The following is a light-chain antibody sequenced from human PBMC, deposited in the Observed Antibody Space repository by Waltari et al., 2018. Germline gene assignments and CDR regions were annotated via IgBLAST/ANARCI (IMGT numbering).Light chain of an antibody. CDR3: FIYMGDGISV. CDR1: SKSVSTYYY. J-gene: IGLJ3*02. Sequence: QTVVIQEPSFSVSPGGTVTLTCALNSKSVSTYYYPSWYQQTPGQAPRMLIYMTYSRSFGVPDLFSGSILGNKSALTITGARPDYEGTYYCFIYMGDGISVFGGVTKLTVL. CDR2: MTY. V-gene: IGLV8-61*01.